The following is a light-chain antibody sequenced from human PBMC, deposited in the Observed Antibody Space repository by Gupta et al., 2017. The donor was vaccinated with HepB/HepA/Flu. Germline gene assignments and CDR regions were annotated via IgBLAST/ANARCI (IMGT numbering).Light chain of an antibody. CDR2: AAS. V-gene: IGKV1-12*01. J-gene: IGKJ1*01. Sequence: DIQMTHSPSSVSASVGDRLTITCRASQGVRNWLAWYQQEPGKAPRLLISAASRLQGGVPSRFSGSGSGTDFTLTISSLQPEDFATYYCLQANSFPRTFGQGTKVEIK. CDR3: LQANSFPRT. CDR1: QGVRNW.